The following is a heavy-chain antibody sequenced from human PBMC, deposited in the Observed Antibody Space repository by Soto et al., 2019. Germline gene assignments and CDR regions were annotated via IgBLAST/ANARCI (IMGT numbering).Heavy chain of an antibody. Sequence: QVQLVQSGAEVKKPGSSVKVSCKASGGTFSSYTISWVRQAPGQGLEWMGRIIPILGIANYAQKFQGRVXXTADKATSTAYMELSSLRSEDTAVYYCARGGPGDYWGQGTLVTVSS. D-gene: IGHD3-16*01. CDR3: ARGGPGDY. J-gene: IGHJ4*02. CDR2: IIPILGIA. CDR1: GGTFSSYT. V-gene: IGHV1-69*02.